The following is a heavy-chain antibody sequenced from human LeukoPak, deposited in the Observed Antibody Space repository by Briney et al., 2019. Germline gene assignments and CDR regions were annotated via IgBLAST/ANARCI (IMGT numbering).Heavy chain of an antibody. CDR1: GGSISGQY. Sequence: PSETLSLTCTVSGGSISGQYWSLLRQAPGKGLEWIGYIYYTGITKYNPSLKSRVTISVDTSKNQFSLRLTSVTAADTAVYYCARVSFHYHSGNYGWYFDSWGQGTLVTVSS. CDR2: IYYTGIT. J-gene: IGHJ4*02. CDR3: ARVSFHYHSGNYGWYFDS. V-gene: IGHV4-59*11. D-gene: IGHD3-10*01.